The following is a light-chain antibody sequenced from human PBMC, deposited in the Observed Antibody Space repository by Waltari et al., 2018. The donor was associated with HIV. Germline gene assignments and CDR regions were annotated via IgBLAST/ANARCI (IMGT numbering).Light chain of an antibody. CDR3: QQSYRTPYT. CDR1: QSISSY. J-gene: IGKJ2*01. V-gene: IGKV1-39*01. Sequence: DIQMTQSPSSLSAFVGDRFTITCRARQSISSYLNCYQQKPGKATKLLIYAASTVQSGVPSRCSGCGSGTDFTITISSLQPEDFANYFCQQSYRTPYTFGQGTELEIK. CDR2: AAS.